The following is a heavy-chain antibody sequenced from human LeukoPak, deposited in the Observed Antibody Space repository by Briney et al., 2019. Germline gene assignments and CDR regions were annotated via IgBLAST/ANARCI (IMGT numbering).Heavy chain of an antibody. J-gene: IGHJ4*02. D-gene: IGHD3-16*01. CDR3: ARVGGYFDY. Sequence: GGSLRLSCAASGFTFSSYSMNWVRQAPGKGLEWASYISSSSSTIYYADSVKGRFTISRDSAKNSLYLQMNSLRAEDTAVYYCARVGGYFDYWGQGTLVTVSS. CDR1: GFTFSSYS. V-gene: IGHV3-48*01. CDR2: ISSSSSTI.